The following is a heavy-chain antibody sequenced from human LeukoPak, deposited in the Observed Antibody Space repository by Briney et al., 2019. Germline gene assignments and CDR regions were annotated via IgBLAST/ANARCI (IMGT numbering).Heavy chain of an antibody. J-gene: IGHJ4*02. V-gene: IGHV4-59*01. CDR2: IYYSEST. Sequence: SSETLSLTCTVSGGSISSYYWSWIRQPPGKGLEWIGYIYYSESTNYNPSLQSRVTISVDTSKNRFSLKLSSVPAADTAVYYCAGQPYVTYYDYVWGSYRFDFDYWGQGTLVTVSS. D-gene: IGHD3-16*02. CDR1: GGSISSYY. CDR3: AGQPYVTYYDYVWGSYRFDFDY.